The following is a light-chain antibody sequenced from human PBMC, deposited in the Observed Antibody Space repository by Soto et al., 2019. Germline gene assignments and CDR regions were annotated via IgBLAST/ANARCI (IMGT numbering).Light chain of an antibody. Sequence: QLVLTQSPSASASLGASVKLTCTLSSGHSSYAIAWHQKQPGEGPRYLMDLNNDGSHTKGDGIPDRFSGSSSGAERYLIISSLQSEDEADYYCQTWGTGFQVFGGGTKLTVL. CDR1: SGHSSYA. J-gene: IGLJ2*01. CDR3: QTWGTGFQV. V-gene: IGLV4-69*01. CDR2: LNNDGSH.